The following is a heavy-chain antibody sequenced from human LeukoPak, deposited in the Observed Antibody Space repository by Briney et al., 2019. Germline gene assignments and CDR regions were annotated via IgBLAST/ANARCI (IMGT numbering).Heavy chain of an antibody. Sequence: GGSLRLSCAASGFTFSSYAMSWVRQAPGKGLEWVSAISGSGGSTYYADSVKGRFTISRDNSKNTLYLQMNSLRAEDTAVYYCAKDCSGGSCYWPDYWGQGTLVTVSS. J-gene: IGHJ4*02. CDR1: GFTFSSYA. CDR2: ISGSGGST. V-gene: IGHV3-23*01. CDR3: AKDCSGGSCYWPDY. D-gene: IGHD2-15*01.